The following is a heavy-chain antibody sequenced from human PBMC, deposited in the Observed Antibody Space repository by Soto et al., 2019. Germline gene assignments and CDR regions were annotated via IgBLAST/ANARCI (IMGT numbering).Heavy chain of an antibody. CDR2: IIPIFGTA. CDR1: GGTFSSYA. V-gene: IGHV1-69*13. Sequence: GASVKVSCKASGGTFSSYAISWVRQAPGQGLEWMGGIIPIFGTANYAQKFQGRVTITADESTSTAYMELRSLRSDDTAVYYCASVRGWYNYWGQGTLVTVSS. CDR3: ASVRGWYNY. D-gene: IGHD6-19*01. J-gene: IGHJ4*02.